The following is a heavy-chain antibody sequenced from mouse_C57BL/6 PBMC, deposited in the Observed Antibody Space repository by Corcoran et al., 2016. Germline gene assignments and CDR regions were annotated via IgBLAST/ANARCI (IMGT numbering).Heavy chain of an antibody. CDR2: INPNNGGT. CDR1: GYTFTDYY. J-gene: IGHJ2*01. V-gene: IGHV1-26*01. Sequence: EVQLQQSGPELVKPGASVKISCKASGYTFTDYYMNWVKQSHGKSLEWIGDINPNNGGTSYKQKFKGKATLTVDKSSSTAYMERRSLTSEDSAVYYCASLYYGNYWGQGTTLTVSS. D-gene: IGHD2-1*01. CDR3: ASLYYGNY.